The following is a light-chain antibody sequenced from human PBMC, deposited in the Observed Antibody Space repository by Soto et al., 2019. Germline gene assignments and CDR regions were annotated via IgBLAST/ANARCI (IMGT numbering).Light chain of an antibody. J-gene: IGKJ4*01. CDR1: QDISNY. CDR3: QQYDNLPLT. V-gene: IGKV1-33*01. CDR2: DAS. Sequence: DVQMTPSPSSLSASVGDRVTITCQASQDISNYLNWYQQKPLKAPKHLIYDASNLETGVPSRFSGSGSGTDFTFTISSLQPEDIATYYCQQYDNLPLTFGGGTKVDIK.